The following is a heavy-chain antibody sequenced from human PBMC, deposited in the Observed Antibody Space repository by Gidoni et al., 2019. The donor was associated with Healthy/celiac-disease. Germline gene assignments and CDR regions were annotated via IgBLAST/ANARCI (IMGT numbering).Heavy chain of an antibody. CDR1: GYSISSGYY. J-gene: IGHJ5*02. D-gene: IGHD6-25*01. CDR2: IYHSGST. V-gene: IGHV4-38-2*02. Sequence: QVQLHESGPGLVKPSETLSLTCTVSGYSISSGYYWGWIRQPPGKGLEWIGSIYHSGSTSYNPSLKSRVTISVDTSKNQFSLKLSSVTAADTGGYYGGGVKAATFDPWGQGTLVTVSS. CDR3: GGVKAATFDP.